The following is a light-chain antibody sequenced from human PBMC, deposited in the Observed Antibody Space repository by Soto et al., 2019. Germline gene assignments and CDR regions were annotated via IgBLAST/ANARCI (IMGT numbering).Light chain of an antibody. V-gene: IGKV1-5*03. Sequence: DIQMTQSPSTLSASVGDGVTITCRDRQIIGSWLAWYQQKPWKDPKLLIYKATNLQSGVPSRCRGRGSGTDFSLTISSLQHEDSATCFCHQYNDVQYTVGPGTKLEI. CDR1: QIIGSW. CDR3: HQYNDVQYT. CDR2: KAT. J-gene: IGKJ2*01.